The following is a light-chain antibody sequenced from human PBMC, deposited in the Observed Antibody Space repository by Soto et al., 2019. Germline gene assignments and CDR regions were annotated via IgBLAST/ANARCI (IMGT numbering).Light chain of an antibody. CDR2: GAY. J-gene: IGKJ1*01. CDR1: QNVYTH. CDR3: KQYGSSPRT. Sequence: EKVMTQSPATLSVSPGDRVTLSCRSSQNVYTHLAWYQQKPGRAPRLLIYGAYTRATGIQARFSGSGSGTDFTLTIRRLEPEDFAVYYCKQYGSSPRTFGQGTKVDIK. V-gene: IGKV3-15*01.